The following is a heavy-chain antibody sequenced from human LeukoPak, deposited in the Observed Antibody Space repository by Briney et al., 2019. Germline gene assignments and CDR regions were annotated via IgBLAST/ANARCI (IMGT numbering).Heavy chain of an antibody. Sequence: GGSLRLSCAASGFTFTSYSMNWVRQAPGKGLEWVSAIGGGGGSTYYADSVKGRFTISRDNSKNTLYLLMNSLRADDTAVYYCAKEPRGYSYGFDYWGQGTLVTVSS. CDR2: IGGGGGST. J-gene: IGHJ4*02. V-gene: IGHV3-23*01. CDR3: AKEPRGYSYGFDY. CDR1: GFTFTSYS. D-gene: IGHD5-18*01.